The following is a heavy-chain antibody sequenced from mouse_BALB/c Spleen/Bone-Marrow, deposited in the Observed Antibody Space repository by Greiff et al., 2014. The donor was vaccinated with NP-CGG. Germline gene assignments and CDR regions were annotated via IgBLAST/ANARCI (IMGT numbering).Heavy chain of an antibody. CDR3: ARYDVYYYFDY. CDR1: GFTFTDYY. J-gene: IGHJ2*01. V-gene: IGHV7-3*02. CDR2: IRNKANGYTT. Sequence: EVKLVESGGGLVQPGGSLRLSCATSGFTFTDYYMSWVRQPPGKALEWLGFIRNKANGYTTEYSASVKGRSTISRDNSQSILYLQMNTLRAEDSATYYCARYDVYYYFDYWGQGTTLTVSS. D-gene: IGHD2-3*01.